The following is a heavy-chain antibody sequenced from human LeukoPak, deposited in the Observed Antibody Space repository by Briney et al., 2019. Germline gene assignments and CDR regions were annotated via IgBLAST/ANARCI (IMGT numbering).Heavy chain of an antibody. CDR1: GGSINSYY. V-gene: IGHV4-59*01. CDR2: IYYSGST. Sequence: KASETLSLTCTVSGGSINSYYWGWIRQPPGKGLEWVGYIYYSGSTNYKPSLKRRVTISVDTSKNQFSLKVSSVTAADTAVYYCASSRSSSGWSLIDYWGQGALVTVSS. CDR3: ASSRSSSGWSLIDY. D-gene: IGHD6-19*01. J-gene: IGHJ4*02.